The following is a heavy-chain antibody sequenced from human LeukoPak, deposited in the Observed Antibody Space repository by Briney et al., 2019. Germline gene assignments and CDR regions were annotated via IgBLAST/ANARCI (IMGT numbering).Heavy chain of an antibody. CDR1: GGSFSGYY. Sequence: PSETLSLTCAVYGGSFSGYYWSWIRQPPGKGLEWIGEINHSGSTNYNPSLKSRVTKSVDTSKNQFSLKLSSVTAADTAVYYCARGVTLGYDFWSGYYGDYYGMDVWGQGTTVTVSS. D-gene: IGHD3-3*01. J-gene: IGHJ6*02. CDR2: INHSGST. CDR3: ARGVTLGYDFWSGYYGDYYGMDV. V-gene: IGHV4-34*01.